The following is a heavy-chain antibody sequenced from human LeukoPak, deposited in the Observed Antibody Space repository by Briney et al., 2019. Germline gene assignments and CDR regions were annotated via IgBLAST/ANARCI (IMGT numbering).Heavy chain of an antibody. Sequence: PGGSLRLSCAASGFTFSSYAMSWVRQAPGKGLEWVSAISGSGGSKYYADSVKGRFTISRDNSKNTLYLQMNSLRAEDTAVYYCAKDPGYSRYYFDYWGQGTLLTVSP. J-gene: IGHJ4*02. CDR2: ISGSGGSK. V-gene: IGHV3-23*01. CDR1: GFTFSSYA. D-gene: IGHD5-24*01. CDR3: AKDPGYSRYYFDY.